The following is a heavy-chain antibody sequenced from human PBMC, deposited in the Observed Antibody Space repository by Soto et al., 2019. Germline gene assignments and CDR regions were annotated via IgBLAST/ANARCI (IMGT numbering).Heavy chain of an antibody. Sequence: SETLSLTCAVYGGSISGYYWSWIRQPPGKGLEWIGEINHSGSTNYNPSLKSRVTISVDTSKNQFSLKLSSVTAADTDVYYCARGLGWSSNSCSYYYYGMDVWGQGTMVTVSS. CDR3: ARGLGWSSNSCSYYYYGMDV. V-gene: IGHV4-34*01. CDR2: INHSGST. CDR1: GGSISGYY. D-gene: IGHD2-2*01. J-gene: IGHJ6*02.